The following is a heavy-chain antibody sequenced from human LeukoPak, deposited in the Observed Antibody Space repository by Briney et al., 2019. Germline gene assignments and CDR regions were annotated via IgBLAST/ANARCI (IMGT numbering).Heavy chain of an antibody. Sequence: SETLSLTCTVSGGSISSTNYYWDWVRQPPGKGLEWIGEINHSGSTNYSPSLKSRVTISVDTSKNQFSLKLSSVTAADTAVYYCARSDMQESGWGIGRYYYYYYMDVWGKGTTVTISS. CDR2: INHSGST. J-gene: IGHJ6*03. D-gene: IGHD6-13*01. CDR1: GGSISSTNYY. V-gene: IGHV4-39*07. CDR3: ARSDMQESGWGIGRYYYYYYMDV.